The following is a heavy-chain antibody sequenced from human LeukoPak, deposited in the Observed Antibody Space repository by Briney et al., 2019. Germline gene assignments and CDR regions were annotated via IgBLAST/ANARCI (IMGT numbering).Heavy chain of an antibody. D-gene: IGHD4-17*01. J-gene: IGHJ4*02. Sequence: GRSLRLSCAASGFTFSNYAMHWVRQAPGKGLEWVAVISYDGSDKYYADSVKGRFTISRDNSKNTLYLQMNSLRAEDTAVYYCARDSDDYGDYPSPFDYWGQGTLVTVSS. CDR2: ISYDGSDK. V-gene: IGHV3-30-3*01. CDR3: ARDSDDYGDYPSPFDY. CDR1: GFTFSNYA.